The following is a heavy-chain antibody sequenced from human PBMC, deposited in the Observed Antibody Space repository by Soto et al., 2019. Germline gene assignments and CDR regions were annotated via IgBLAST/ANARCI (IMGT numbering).Heavy chain of an antibody. V-gene: IGHV2-5*01. Sequence: SGPTLVNPTQTLTLTCALSGFSVSARGVGVGWIRQPPGKALEWLAIIYWNDDKLYRLSLQSRLTITKDTSKNQVVLTMTNMDPVDTATYYCAHSPWGAAPDYWGQGTPVTVSS. CDR3: AHSPWGAAPDY. J-gene: IGHJ4*02. CDR1: GFSVSARGVG. D-gene: IGHD3-16*01. CDR2: IYWNDDK.